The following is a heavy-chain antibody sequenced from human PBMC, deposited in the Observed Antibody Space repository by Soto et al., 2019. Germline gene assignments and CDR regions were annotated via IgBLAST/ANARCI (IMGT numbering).Heavy chain of an antibody. CDR2: IYNSGST. J-gene: IGHJ4*02. Sequence: PSETLSLTCTVSGGSITNYHWSWIRQPPGKTLEWIGYIYNSGSTRYNPSLKSRVITSVDTSKSQFSLKLSSVTAADTAVYYCARLVYSSGWLFDCWGQGTLVTVSS. CDR3: ARLVYSSGWLFDC. V-gene: IGHV4-59*08. D-gene: IGHD6-19*01. CDR1: GGSITNYH.